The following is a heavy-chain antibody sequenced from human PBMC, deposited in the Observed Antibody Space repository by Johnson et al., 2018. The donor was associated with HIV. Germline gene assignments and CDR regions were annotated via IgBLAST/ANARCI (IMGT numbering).Heavy chain of an antibody. D-gene: IGHD4-17*01. CDR2: IRFDGSYE. CDR1: GVTISSFG. V-gene: IGHV3-30*02. CDR3: AREATVTLLHHWAFDI. J-gene: IGHJ3*02. Sequence: QVQLVESGGGVVQPGGSLRLSCAASGVTISSFGMHWVRQAPGKGLEWVAFIRFDGSYEYYSNSVKGRFTISRDNSKNTLYLQMNSLRAEDTAVYYCAREATVTLLHHWAFDIWGQGTMVTVSS.